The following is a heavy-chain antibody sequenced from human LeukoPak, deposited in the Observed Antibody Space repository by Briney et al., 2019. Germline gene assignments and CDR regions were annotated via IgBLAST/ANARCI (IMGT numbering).Heavy chain of an antibody. D-gene: IGHD3-10*01. CDR3: ARNVYVSGSHYSWFDP. J-gene: IGHJ5*02. CDR2: IHPGDSET. V-gene: IGHV5-51*01. Sequence: GESLKISCKGSGYSFTYYWIGWVRQMPGKGLEWMGIIHPGDSETRYSPSFQGQVTISVDKSISAAYLQWNTLKASDTAMYYCARNVYVSGSHYSWFDPWGQGTLVTVSS. CDR1: GYSFTYYW.